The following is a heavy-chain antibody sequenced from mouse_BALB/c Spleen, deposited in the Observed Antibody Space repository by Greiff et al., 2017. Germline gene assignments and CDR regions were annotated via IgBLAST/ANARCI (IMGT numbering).Heavy chain of an antibody. CDR3: ARNLAHWYFDV. Sequence: VKLMESGPGLVQPSQSLSITCTVSGFSLTSYGVHWVRQSPGKGLEWLGVIWSGGSTDYNAAFISRLCISKDNSKSQVFFKMNSLQADDTAIYYCARNLAHWYFDVWGAGTTVTVSS. V-gene: IGHV2-4-1*01. CDR2: IWSGGST. J-gene: IGHJ1*01. CDR1: GFSLTSYG.